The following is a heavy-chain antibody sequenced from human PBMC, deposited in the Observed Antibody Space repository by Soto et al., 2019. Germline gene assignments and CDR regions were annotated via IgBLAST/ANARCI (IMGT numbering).Heavy chain of an antibody. CDR2: MNPNSGNT. D-gene: IGHD6-13*01. Sequence: ASVKVSCKASGYTFTSYDINWVRQATGQGLEWMGWMNPNSGNTGYAQKFQGRVTMTRNTSISTAYMELSSLRSEDTAVYYCARGGIAAAVHYYYYYYMDVWGKGTTVTVSS. V-gene: IGHV1-8*01. CDR1: GYTFTSYD. J-gene: IGHJ6*03. CDR3: ARGGIAAAVHYYYYYYMDV.